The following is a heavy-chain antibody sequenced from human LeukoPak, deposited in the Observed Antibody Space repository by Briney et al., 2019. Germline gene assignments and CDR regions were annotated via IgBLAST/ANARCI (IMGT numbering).Heavy chain of an antibody. Sequence: ASVKVSCKAFGYTFTGYYMHWVRQAPGQGLEWMGWVNPNSGGTNYAQKFQGRVTMTRDTSISTAYMELSRLRSDDTAVYYCARDEKFSVYYDEWGQGTLVTVSS. CDR1: GYTFTGYY. J-gene: IGHJ4*02. V-gene: IGHV1-2*02. CDR3: ARDEKFSVYYDE. CDR2: VNPNSGGT. D-gene: IGHD3-22*01.